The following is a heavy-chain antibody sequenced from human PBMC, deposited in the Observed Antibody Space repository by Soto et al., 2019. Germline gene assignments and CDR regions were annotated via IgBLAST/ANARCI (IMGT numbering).Heavy chain of an antibody. CDR3: VRSGYCSGGSCRGNWFDP. CDR2: ISVYDGNT. Sequence: ASVKVSCKTSGYTFTSYGISWVRQAPGQGLEWMGWISVYDGNTKYAQKFQGRVTVTTETSTNTAYMDLRSLRSDDTALYYCVRSGYCSGGSCRGNWFDPWGQGTLVTVSS. J-gene: IGHJ5*02. D-gene: IGHD2-15*01. CDR1: GYTFTSYG. V-gene: IGHV1-18*01.